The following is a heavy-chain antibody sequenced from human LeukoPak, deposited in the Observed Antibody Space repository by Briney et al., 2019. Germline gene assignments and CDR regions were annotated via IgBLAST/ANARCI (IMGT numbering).Heavy chain of an antibody. CDR3: AREGFCTNGVCLPPPSAFWFDP. CDR2: INHSGST. CDR1: GWSFGGYY. D-gene: IGHD2-8*01. J-gene: IGHJ5*02. Sequence: SETLSLTCAAYGWSFGGYYWSWIRQPPGKGLEWIGEINHSGSTNYNPSLKSRVTISVDTSKNQFSLKLSSVTAADTAVYYCAREGFCTNGVCLPPPSAFWFDPWGQGTLVTVSS. V-gene: IGHV4-34*01.